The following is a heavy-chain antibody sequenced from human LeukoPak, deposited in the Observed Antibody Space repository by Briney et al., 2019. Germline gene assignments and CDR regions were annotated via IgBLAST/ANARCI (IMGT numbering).Heavy chain of an antibody. CDR2: ISGSGGST. D-gene: IGHD6-13*01. CDR1: GFTFSSYA. Sequence: GGSLRLSCAASGFTFSSYAMSWVRRAPGKGLEWVSAISGSGGSTYYADSVKGRFTISRDNSKNTLHLQMNSLRAEDTAVYYCAKDGRVEQQLYYFDYWGQGALVTVSS. V-gene: IGHV3-23*01. CDR3: AKDGRVEQQLYYFDY. J-gene: IGHJ4*02.